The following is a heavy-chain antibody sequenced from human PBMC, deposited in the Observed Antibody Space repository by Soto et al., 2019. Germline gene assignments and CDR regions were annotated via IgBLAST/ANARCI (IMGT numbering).Heavy chain of an antibody. D-gene: IGHD3-22*01. CDR2: INHSGST. J-gene: IGHJ5*02. Sequence: QVQLQQWGAGLLKPSETLSLTCAVYGGSFSGYYWSWIRQPPGKGLEWLGEINHSGSTNYNPSLKSRVTISVDTSKNPYCLKLSSVTAADTAVYYCARGQYYYDSSGYYYGNWFDPWGQGTLVTVSS. CDR1: GGSFSGYY. CDR3: ARGQYYYDSSGYYYGNWFDP. V-gene: IGHV4-34*01.